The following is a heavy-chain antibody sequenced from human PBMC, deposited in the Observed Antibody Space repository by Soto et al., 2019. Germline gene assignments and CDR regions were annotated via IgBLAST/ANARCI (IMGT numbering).Heavy chain of an antibody. V-gene: IGHV4-31*03. CDR2: IYYSGNT. Sequence: QVKLQESGPGLVKPSQTLSLTCTVSGGSISSGGYYWSWIRQHPGKGLEWIGYIYYSGNTFYNPSLKNRVTISIYPSKNQFSLKLSSVTAADTAVYYCAREGMNYKDGCGYWARNGIDVWGQGTTVTVSS. D-gene: IGHD3-22*01. J-gene: IGHJ6*02. CDR3: AREGMNYKDGCGYWARNGIDV. CDR1: GGSISSGGYY.